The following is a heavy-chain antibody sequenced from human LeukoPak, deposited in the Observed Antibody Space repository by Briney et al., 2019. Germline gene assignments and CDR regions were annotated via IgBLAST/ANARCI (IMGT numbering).Heavy chain of an antibody. V-gene: IGHV5-51*01. D-gene: IGHD1-26*01. Sequence: GKSLKISCKASGYIFTSYWIGWVRQMPGKGLEWMGTIYPGNSDTIYSPSFQGQVTISGDKSISTAYLQWSSLKASDSAMYYCARREYSGSYGWFPFDYWGQGTLVTVSS. CDR3: ARREYSGSYGWFPFDY. CDR1: GYIFTSYW. CDR2: IYPGNSDT. J-gene: IGHJ4*02.